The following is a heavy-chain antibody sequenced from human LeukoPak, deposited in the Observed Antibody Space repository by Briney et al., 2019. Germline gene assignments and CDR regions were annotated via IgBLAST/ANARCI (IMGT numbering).Heavy chain of an antibody. Sequence: PGGSLRLACAASGFTFSGYSMNWVRHAPGKGLEWVSSISSSSSYIYYADSVKGRFTISRDNAKNSLYLQTNSLRAEDTAVYYCARVMLIAADGTVFDAFDIWGQGTMVTVSS. CDR1: GFTFSGYS. D-gene: IGHD6-13*01. CDR3: ARVMLIAADGTVFDAFDI. CDR2: ISSSSSYI. V-gene: IGHV3-21*01. J-gene: IGHJ3*02.